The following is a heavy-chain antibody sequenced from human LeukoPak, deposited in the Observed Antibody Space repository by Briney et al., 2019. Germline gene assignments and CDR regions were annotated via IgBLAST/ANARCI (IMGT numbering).Heavy chain of an antibody. Sequence: SETLSLTCTVSGGSISSGGYYWSWIRQHPGKGLEWIGYIYCSGSTYYNPSLKSRVTISVDRSKNQFSLKLNSVTAADTAVYYCARRHDGEFDYWGQGTLVTVSS. D-gene: IGHD3-10*01. CDR1: GGSISSGGYY. CDR2: IYCSGST. CDR3: ARRHDGEFDY. J-gene: IGHJ4*02. V-gene: IGHV4-31*03.